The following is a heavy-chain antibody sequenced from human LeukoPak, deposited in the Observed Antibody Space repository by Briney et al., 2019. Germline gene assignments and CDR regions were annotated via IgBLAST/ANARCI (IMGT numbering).Heavy chain of an antibody. CDR2: ISADGGST. V-gene: IGHV3-43*02. CDR1: GLTFHDYA. J-gene: IGHJ4*02. CDR3: AKESGKSDY. Sequence: GGSLRLSCVASGLTFHDYAMHWVRQAPGKGLEWVSLISADGGSTFYADSVRGRFSISRDNSKNSLYLQMNSLRTEDTAMNYCAKESGKSDYWGQGTLVAVSS.